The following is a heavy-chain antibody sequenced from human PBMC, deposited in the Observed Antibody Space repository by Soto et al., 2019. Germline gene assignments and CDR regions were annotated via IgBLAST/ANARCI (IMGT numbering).Heavy chain of an antibody. V-gene: IGHV3-33*01. CDR3: SRISPDKRGIDS. J-gene: IGHJ4*02. D-gene: IGHD1-26*01. CDR1: GFSFRTFG. CDR2: IWYDGSKT. Sequence: QVMLEESGGGVVQPGRSLRLTCAASGFSFRTFGMHWVRQAPGKGLEWVAVIWYDGSKTYYADSVKGRFTISRDNSKNTLYLQMNSLSAADTAVYYCSRISPDKRGIDSWGQGTLGTVSS.